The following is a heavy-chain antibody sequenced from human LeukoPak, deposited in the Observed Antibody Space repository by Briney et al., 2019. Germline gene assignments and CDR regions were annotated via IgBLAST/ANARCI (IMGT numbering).Heavy chain of an antibody. D-gene: IGHD3-10*01. J-gene: IGHJ4*02. CDR3: ARRWFARSIDY. Sequence: SETLSLTCAVYGGAFSGYYWSWIRQPPGKGLEWIGEINNSGSTNYNTSLKSLVTLSVYTSRNLCSVKLSSVTAADTAVYYCARRWFARSIDYWARETWSPSPQ. CDR2: INNSGST. V-gene: IGHV4-34*01. CDR1: GGAFSGYY.